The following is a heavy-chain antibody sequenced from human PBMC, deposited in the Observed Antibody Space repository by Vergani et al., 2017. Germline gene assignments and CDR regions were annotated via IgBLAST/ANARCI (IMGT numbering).Heavy chain of an antibody. CDR3: ARSYDSSGNDY. CDR2: IYSGGST. Sequence: EVQLVESGGGLVQPGGSLRLSCAASGFTVSSNYMSWVRQAPGKALEWVSVIYSGGSTYYADSVKGRFTISRDNSKNTLYLQMNSLRAEDTAVYYCARSYDSSGNDYWGQGTLVTVSS. CDR1: GFTVSSNY. J-gene: IGHJ4*02. V-gene: IGHV3-66*01. D-gene: IGHD3-22*01.